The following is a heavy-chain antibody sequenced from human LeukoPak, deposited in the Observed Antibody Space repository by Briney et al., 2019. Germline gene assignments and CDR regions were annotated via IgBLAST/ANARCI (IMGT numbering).Heavy chain of an antibody. J-gene: IGHJ6*02. CDR1: GFTFSSYE. Sequence: PGGSLRLSCAASGFTFSSYEMNWVRQAPGKGLEWVSYISSSGSTIYYADSVKGRFTISRDNAKNSLYLQMNSLRAEDTAVYYCARDQCGGDCYKLNYYYYGMDVWGQGTTVTVSS. CDR3: ARDQCGGDCYKLNYYYYGMDV. D-gene: IGHD2-21*02. V-gene: IGHV3-48*03. CDR2: ISSSGSTI.